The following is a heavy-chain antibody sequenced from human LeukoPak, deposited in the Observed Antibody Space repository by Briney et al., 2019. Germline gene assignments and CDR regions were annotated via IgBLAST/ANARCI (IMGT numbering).Heavy chain of an antibody. CDR3: AKDDYGDYSPFDY. V-gene: IGHV3-23*01. CDR1: GFTFSSYA. Sequence: SGGSLRLSCAASGFTFSSYAMSWVRQAPGKGLEWVSAISGSGGSTYYADSVKGRFTISRDNSKNTLYLQMNSLRAEDTAVYYCAKDDYGDYSPFDYWGQGTLVTVSS. J-gene: IGHJ4*02. D-gene: IGHD4-17*01. CDR2: ISGSGGST.